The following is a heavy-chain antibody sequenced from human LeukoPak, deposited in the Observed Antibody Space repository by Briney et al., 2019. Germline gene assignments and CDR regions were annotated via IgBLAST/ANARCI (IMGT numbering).Heavy chain of an antibody. CDR1: GFTFSSYA. Sequence: GGSLRLSCAASGFTFSSYAMHWVRQAPGKGLEWVAVISYDGSNKFYADSVKGRFTISRDNSKNTLYLQMNSLRAEDTSVYYCARDQLSGRARDGWLDAFDIWGQGTMVTVSS. D-gene: IGHD5-24*01. J-gene: IGHJ3*02. CDR2: ISYDGSNK. CDR3: ARDQLSGRARDGWLDAFDI. V-gene: IGHV3-30-3*01.